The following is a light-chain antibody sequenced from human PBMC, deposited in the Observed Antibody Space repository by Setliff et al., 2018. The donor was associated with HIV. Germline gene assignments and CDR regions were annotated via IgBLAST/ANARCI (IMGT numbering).Light chain of an antibody. J-gene: IGLJ2*01. CDR2: VNK. Sequence: QSVLTQPPSVSGAPGQRVTLSCTGSASNIGAGYDVHWYQQFPGTVPKLLIFVNKNRPSGVPDRFSGSKSGTSGFLVITGLQAEDEADYYCQSFDNRLEGAIFGGGTKVTVL. V-gene: IGLV1-40*01. CDR3: QSFDNRLEGAI. CDR1: ASNIGAGYD.